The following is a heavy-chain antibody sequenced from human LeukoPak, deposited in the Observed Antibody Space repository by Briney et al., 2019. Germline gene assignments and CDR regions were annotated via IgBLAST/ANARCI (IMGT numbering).Heavy chain of an antibody. D-gene: IGHD6-19*01. CDR3: ARSVGIAVAGKPLNWFDP. CDR1: GGSISSYY. CDR2: IYYSGST. Sequence: PSETLSLTCTVSGGSISSYYWSWIRQPPGKGLEWIGYIYYSGSTNYNPSLKSRVTISVDTSENQFSLKLSSVTAADTAVYYCARSVGIAVAGKPLNWFDPWGQGTLVTVSS. J-gene: IGHJ5*02. V-gene: IGHV4-59*08.